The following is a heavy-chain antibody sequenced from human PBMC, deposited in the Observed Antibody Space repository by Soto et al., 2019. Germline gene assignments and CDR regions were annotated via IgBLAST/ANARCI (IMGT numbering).Heavy chain of an antibody. J-gene: IGHJ6*02. Sequence: EVQLVESGGGLVQPGGSLRLSCAASGFTFSSYWMHWVRQAPGKGLVWVSRINSDGSSTSYADSVKGRFTISRDNAKNTLYLQMNSLRAEDTAVYYCARDPYKGKYYYYGMDVWGQGTTVTVSS. CDR3: ARDPYKGKYYYYGMDV. CDR2: INSDGSST. V-gene: IGHV3-74*01. D-gene: IGHD1-20*01. CDR1: GFTFSSYW.